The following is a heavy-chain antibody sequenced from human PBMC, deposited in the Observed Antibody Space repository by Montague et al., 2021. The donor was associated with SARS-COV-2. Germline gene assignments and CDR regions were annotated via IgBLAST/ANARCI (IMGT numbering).Heavy chain of an antibody. V-gene: IGHV4-39*01. J-gene: IGHJ5*01. CDR1: GGSISSSSYY. D-gene: IGHD3-3*01. CDR3: ARQKMGSVTIFGVVMHDRWFAP. CDR2: IYYSGST. Sequence: SETLSLTYTVSGGSISSSSYYWGWIRQPPGKGLEWIGNIYYSGSTYYXPSLKSRVTISVDTSKNQFSLKLSSVTAADTAVYYCARQKMGSVTIFGVVMHDRWFAPWGQGTLVTVSS.